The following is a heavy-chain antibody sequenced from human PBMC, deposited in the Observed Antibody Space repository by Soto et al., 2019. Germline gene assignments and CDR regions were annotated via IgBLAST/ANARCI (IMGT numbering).Heavy chain of an antibody. CDR1: GYTFTSYY. J-gene: IGHJ3*02. V-gene: IGHV1-46*03. CDR3: ARGITIFGVVTRGAFDI. CDR2: INPSGGST. D-gene: IGHD3-3*01. Sequence: QVQLVQSGAEVKKPGASVKVYCKASGYTFTSYYMHWVRQAPGQGLEWMGIINPSGGSTSYAQKFQGRVTMTRDTSTSTVYMELSSLRSEDTAVYYCARGITIFGVVTRGAFDIWGQGTMVTVSS.